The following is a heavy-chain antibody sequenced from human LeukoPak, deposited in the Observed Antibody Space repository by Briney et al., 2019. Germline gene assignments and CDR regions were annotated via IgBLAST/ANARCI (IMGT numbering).Heavy chain of an antibody. D-gene: IGHD2-8*02. CDR1: GGSISNYY. V-gene: IGHV4-59*08. J-gene: IGHJ5*02. CDR3: ARGSDYWYRFDP. Sequence: SETLSLTCTVSGGSISNYYWSWIRQTPGKGLEWIGSMFYSGRTHYNPSLKSRVTIAVDKSKNQFSLKLSPVTAADTAVYYCARGSDYWYRFDPWGQGTLVTVSS. CDR2: MFYSGRT.